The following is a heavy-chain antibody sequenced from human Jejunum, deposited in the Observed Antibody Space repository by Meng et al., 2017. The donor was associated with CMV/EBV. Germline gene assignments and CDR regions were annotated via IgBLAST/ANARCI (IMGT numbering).Heavy chain of an antibody. CDR2: IKPNTAGGTA. V-gene: IGHV3-15*01. CDR1: GLSFTNAW. J-gene: IGHJ4*02. Sequence: SCASSGLSFTNAWMSWVRQAPGKGLEWIGRIKPNTAGGTADYVAPVKGRFTISRDDSKNTLYLQMNSLKSEDTAVYYCTANYSDYWGQGTLVTVSS. CDR3: TANYSDY.